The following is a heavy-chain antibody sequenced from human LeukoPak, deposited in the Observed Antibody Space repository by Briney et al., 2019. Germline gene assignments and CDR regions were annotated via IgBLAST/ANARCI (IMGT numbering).Heavy chain of an antibody. CDR1: GFTFSSYA. CDR3: ARPSPRVNRSPIDY. Sequence: GRSLRLSCAASGFTFSSYAMHWVRQAPGKGLEWVAVISYDGSNKYYADSVKGRFTISRDNSKNTLYLQMNSLRAEDTAVYYCARPSPRVNRSPIDYWGQGTLVTVSS. D-gene: IGHD1-14*01. J-gene: IGHJ4*02. CDR2: ISYDGSNK. V-gene: IGHV3-30*04.